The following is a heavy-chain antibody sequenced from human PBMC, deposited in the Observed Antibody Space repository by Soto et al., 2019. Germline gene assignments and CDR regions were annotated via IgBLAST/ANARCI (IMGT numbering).Heavy chain of an antibody. V-gene: IGHV3-21*01. CDR2: ISSSSSYI. Sequence: GGSLRLSCAASGFTFSSYSMNWVRQAPGKGLEWVSSISSSSSYIYYADSVKGRFTISRDNAKNSLYLQMNSLRAEDTAVYYCARVGLYSGYDKGDYYYYMDVWGKGTTVTVSS. D-gene: IGHD5-12*01. J-gene: IGHJ6*03. CDR1: GFTFSSYS. CDR3: ARVGLYSGYDKGDYYYYMDV.